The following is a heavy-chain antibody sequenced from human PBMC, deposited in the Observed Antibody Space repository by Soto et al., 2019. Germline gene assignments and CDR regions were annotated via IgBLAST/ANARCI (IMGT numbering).Heavy chain of an antibody. V-gene: IGHV3-30*18. CDR1: GFTFSSYG. CDR3: AKDRGHYGMDV. J-gene: IGHJ6*02. CDR2: ISYDGSNK. Sequence: PGGSLRLSCAASGFTFSSYGMHWVRQAPGKGLEWVAVISYDGSNKYYADSVKGRFTISRDNSKNTLYLQMNSLRAEGTAVYYCAKDRGHYGMDVWGQGTTVTVSS.